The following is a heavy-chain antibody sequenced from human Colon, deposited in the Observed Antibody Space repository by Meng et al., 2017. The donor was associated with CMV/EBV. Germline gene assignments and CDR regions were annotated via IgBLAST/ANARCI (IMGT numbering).Heavy chain of an antibody. CDR3: ARASNSSFDP. V-gene: IGHV3-30*03. J-gene: IGHJ5*02. D-gene: IGHD4-11*01. CDR1: GFIFSGRD. CDR2: ISHDGGNK. Sequence: LSCAACGFIFSGRDMYGVSQVSGKGLEWVAIISHDGGNKYFADSVKGRFTISRDNSQHTVNLQMSSLRDDDTAVYYCARASNSSFDPWGQGTLVTVSS.